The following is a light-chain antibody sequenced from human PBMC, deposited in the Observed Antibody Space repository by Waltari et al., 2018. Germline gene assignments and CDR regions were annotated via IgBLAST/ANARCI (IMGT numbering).Light chain of an antibody. CDR1: LSLSSTY. Sequence: EIVLTQSPGTLPLSPGESAALSCRASLSLSSTYLAWYQQKPGQAPRLLIYGASSSATGIPDRFSGSGSGTDFTLTISRLEPEDFAVYYCQQYDRSPYTFGQGTKLEIK. J-gene: IGKJ2*01. V-gene: IGKV3-20*01. CDR2: GAS. CDR3: QQYDRSPYT.